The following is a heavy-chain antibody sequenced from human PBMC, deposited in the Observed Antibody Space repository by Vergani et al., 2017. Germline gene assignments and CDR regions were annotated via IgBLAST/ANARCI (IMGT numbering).Heavy chain of an antibody. D-gene: IGHD2-2*01. V-gene: IGHV1-69*01. J-gene: IGHJ6*03. CDR2: IIPIFGTA. CDR1: GGTFSSYA. Sequence: QVQLVQSGAEVKKPGSSVKVSCKASGGTFSSYAISWVRQAPGQGLEWMGGIIPIFGTANYAQKFQGRVTITADESTSTAYMELSSLRSEDTAVDYCARGVVPAAPRRVYYYMDVWGKGTTVTVSS. CDR3: ARGVVPAAPRRVYYYMDV.